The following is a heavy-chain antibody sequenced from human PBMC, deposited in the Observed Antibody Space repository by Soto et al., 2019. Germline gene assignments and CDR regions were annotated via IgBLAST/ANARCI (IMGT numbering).Heavy chain of an antibody. CDR2: IIPIFGTA. V-gene: IGHV1-69*13. J-gene: IGHJ4*02. Sequence: GASGKVACKASGGTFSSYAISWVRQAPGQGLEWMGGIIPIFGTANYSQKFQGRVTITADESTSTAYMELSSLRSEDTAVYYCARDIRGSSGWYGVDYWGQGTLVTVSS. CDR3: ARDIRGSSGWYGVDY. D-gene: IGHD6-19*01. CDR1: GGTFSSYA.